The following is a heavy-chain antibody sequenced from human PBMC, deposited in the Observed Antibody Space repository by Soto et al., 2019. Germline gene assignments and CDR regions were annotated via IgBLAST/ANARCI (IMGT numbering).Heavy chain of an antibody. D-gene: IGHD3-22*01. V-gene: IGHV2-5*01. J-gene: IGHJ1*01. CDR2: IYWNDDK. CDR1: GFSLSTSGVG. Sequence: SGPTLVNPTQTLTLTCTFSGFSLSTSGVGVGWIRQPPGEALEWLALIYWNDDKRYSPSLKSGLTITKDTSKNQVVLTMTNMDPVDTATYYCAVYDSCFQHWGHGTLATVSS. CDR3: AVYDSCFQH.